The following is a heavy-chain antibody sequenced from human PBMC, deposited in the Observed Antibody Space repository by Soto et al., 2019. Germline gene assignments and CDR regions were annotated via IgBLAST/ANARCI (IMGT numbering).Heavy chain of an antibody. V-gene: IGHV4-39*01. J-gene: IGHJ4*02. Sequence: QLQLQESGPGLVKPSETLSLTCTVSGGSISSSSYYWGWIRQPPGKGLEWIGSIYYSGSTYYNPSLKSRVTISVDTSKTQFSRKLGSVTAADTAVYYCASHLHRLTISRGWGQGPLVTVSS. CDR1: GGSISSSSYY. CDR2: IYYSGST. CDR3: ASHLHRLTISRG. D-gene: IGHD3-3*01.